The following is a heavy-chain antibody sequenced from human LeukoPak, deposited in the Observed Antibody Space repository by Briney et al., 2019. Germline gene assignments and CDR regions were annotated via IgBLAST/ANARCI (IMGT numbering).Heavy chain of an antibody. Sequence: GGSLRLSCAASGFTFSSYGIHWVRQAPGKGLEWVAFIRHDGSNKYYADSVKGRFTISRDNSKSTLYLQMNSLRAEDTAVYYCAKSGLNRFDYWGQGTLVTVSS. D-gene: IGHD2-15*01. CDR1: GFTFSSYG. V-gene: IGHV3-30*02. J-gene: IGHJ4*02. CDR3: AKSGLNRFDY. CDR2: IRHDGSNK.